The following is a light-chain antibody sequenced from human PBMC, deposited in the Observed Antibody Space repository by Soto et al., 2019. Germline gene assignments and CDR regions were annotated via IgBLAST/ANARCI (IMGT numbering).Light chain of an antibody. CDR3: QHRSKWPIA. J-gene: IGKJ5*01. CDR1: QSVSNY. V-gene: IGKV3-11*01. Sequence: EIVLTQSPATLSLSPGEGATLSCRASQSVSNYLAWYQQKPGQAPRLLIYDASNRATGIPARFSGSGSGTDFTLTISSLETEDFAVYYCQHRSKWPIAFGQGTRLEIK. CDR2: DAS.